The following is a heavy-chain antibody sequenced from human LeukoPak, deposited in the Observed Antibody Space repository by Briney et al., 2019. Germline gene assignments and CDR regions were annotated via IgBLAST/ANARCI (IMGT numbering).Heavy chain of an antibody. CDR3: AKGRSVIAVAGTLFDY. J-gene: IGHJ4*02. CDR1: GFTFDDYT. CDR2: ISWDGGST. D-gene: IGHD6-19*01. Sequence: GGSLRLSCAASGFTFDDYTMHWVRQAPGKGLEWVSLISWDGGSTYYADSVKGRFTISRDNSKNSLYLQMNSLRTEDTALYYCAKGRSVIAVAGTLFDYWGQGTLVTVSS. V-gene: IGHV3-43*01.